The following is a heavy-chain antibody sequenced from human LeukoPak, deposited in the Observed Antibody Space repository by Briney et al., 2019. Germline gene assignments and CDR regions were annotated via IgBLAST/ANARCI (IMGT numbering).Heavy chain of an antibody. D-gene: IGHD6-13*01. Sequence: PGGSLRLSCAASGFTFSSYAMSWVRQPPGKGLEWIGEINHSGSTNYNPSLKSRVTISVDTSKNQFSLKLSSVTAADTAVYYCATLHLKRLAAAGTRSWFDPWGQGTLVTVSS. CDR3: ATLHLKRLAAAGTRSWFDP. J-gene: IGHJ5*02. CDR2: INHSGST. CDR1: GFTFSSYA. V-gene: IGHV4-34*08.